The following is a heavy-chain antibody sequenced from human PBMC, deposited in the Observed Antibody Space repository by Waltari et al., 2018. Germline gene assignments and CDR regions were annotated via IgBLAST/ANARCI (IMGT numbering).Heavy chain of an antibody. J-gene: IGHJ4*02. D-gene: IGHD1-1*01. V-gene: IGHV4-59*02. CDR2: ISYPGNS. CDR1: GASVNTSY. CDR3: AGGRDAYNTPFDS. Sequence: QVQLQASGPGLVNPSETLSLPCTVSGASVNTSYWSWIRLPPGKGLELIGFISYPGNSNSNPSLKSRVTISVDTTKNQLSLRLNSVTAADTAVYYCAGGRDAYNTPFDSWGQGTLVTVSS.